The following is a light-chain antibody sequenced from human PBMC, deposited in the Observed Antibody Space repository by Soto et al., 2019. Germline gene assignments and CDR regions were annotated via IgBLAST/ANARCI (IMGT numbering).Light chain of an antibody. CDR3: CSYVGSYTSYV. Sequence: QSVLTQPRSVSGSPGQSVTISCTGTSSDVGGYNFVSWYQQHPGKAPKFMIYDVTKRPSGVPDRFSGSKSGNTASLTISGLQAEDEGDYYCCSYVGSYTSYVFGTGTNLTVL. V-gene: IGLV2-11*01. J-gene: IGLJ1*01. CDR2: DVT. CDR1: SSDVGGYNF.